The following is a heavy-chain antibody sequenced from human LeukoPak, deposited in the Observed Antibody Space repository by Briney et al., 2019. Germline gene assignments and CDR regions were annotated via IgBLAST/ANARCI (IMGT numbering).Heavy chain of an antibody. V-gene: IGHV4-4*07. CDR2: IYTSGST. CDR3: ARGSVGATIVVYYYYMDV. D-gene: IGHD1-26*01. J-gene: IGHJ6*03. CDR1: GGSISSYY. Sequence: PWETLSLTCTVSGGSISSYYWSWIRQPAGKGLEWIGRIYTSGSTNYNPSLKSRVTMSVDTSKNQFSLKLSSVTAADTAVYYCARGSVGATIVVYYYYMDVWGKGTMVTISS.